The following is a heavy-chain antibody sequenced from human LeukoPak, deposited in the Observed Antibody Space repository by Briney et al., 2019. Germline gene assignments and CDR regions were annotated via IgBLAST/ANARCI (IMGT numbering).Heavy chain of an antibody. V-gene: IGHV1-2*02. CDR2: TNPNNGGT. Sequence: ASVKVSCKASGYTFTDYYMYWVRQAPGQGLEWMGWTNPNNGGTKYAQKFQGRVTMTRDTSISTVYMELSSLRSDDTAVYYCAAPRYCSRGSCYPSFVYWGQGTLVTVSS. CDR3: AAPRYCSRGSCYPSFVY. D-gene: IGHD2-15*01. J-gene: IGHJ4*02. CDR1: GYTFTDYY.